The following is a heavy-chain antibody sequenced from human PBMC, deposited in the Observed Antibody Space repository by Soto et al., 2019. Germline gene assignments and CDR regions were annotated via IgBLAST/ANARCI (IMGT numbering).Heavy chain of an antibody. J-gene: IGHJ4*02. CDR2: INPSGGTT. CDR1: GYTFTSYY. Sequence: QVQLVQSGAEVKKPGASVKVSCKASGYTFTSYYMHWVRQAPGQGLEWMGIINPSGGTTISAQKFQGRVTMTRDTSTSTVYMELSSLRSEDTSVYYCARGGSNYDSSGYYSFDYWGQGTLVTVSS. V-gene: IGHV1-46*01. CDR3: ARGGSNYDSSGYYSFDY. D-gene: IGHD3-22*01.